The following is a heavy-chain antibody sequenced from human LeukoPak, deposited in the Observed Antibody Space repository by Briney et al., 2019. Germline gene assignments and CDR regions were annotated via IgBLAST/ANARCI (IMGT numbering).Heavy chain of an antibody. CDR3: ARYCSSTSCDSPDAFDI. Sequence: SGGSLRLSCAASGFTFSSYAMSWVRQAPGKGLEWVSLIYSGGSTYYADSVKGRFTISRDNSRNTLYLQMNGLRAEDTAVYYCARYCSSTSCDSPDAFDIWGQGTMVTVSS. V-gene: IGHV3-53*01. J-gene: IGHJ3*02. CDR2: IYSGGST. CDR1: GFTFSSYA. D-gene: IGHD2-2*02.